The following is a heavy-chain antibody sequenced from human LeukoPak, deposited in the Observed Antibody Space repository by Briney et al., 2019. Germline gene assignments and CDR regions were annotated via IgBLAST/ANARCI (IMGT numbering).Heavy chain of an antibody. J-gene: IGHJ4*02. Sequence: GGSLRLSCAASGFTFSDYSMNWVRQAPGKGLDWVSSISSSSTYILYADSVKGRFTISRDNARNSLYLQMNSLRAEDTAVYYCERFGTVAAKPLEYWGQGTLVSVSS. CDR1: GFTFSDYS. CDR3: ERFGTVAAKPLEY. V-gene: IGHV3-21*01. D-gene: IGHD6-19*01. CDR2: ISSSSTYI.